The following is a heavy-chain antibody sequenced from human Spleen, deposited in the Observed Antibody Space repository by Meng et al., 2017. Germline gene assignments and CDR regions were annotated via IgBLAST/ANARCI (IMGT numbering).Heavy chain of an antibody. J-gene: IGHJ5*02. V-gene: IGHV4-34*01. CDR3: AANRDGFDP. CDR1: GGSFSDYY. CDR2: INHSGST. Sequence: QGQRQQWGAGLCKPSETLSLTCVVSGGSFSDYYWSWIRRPPGKGLEWIGEINHSGSTNYNPSLESRATISVDTSQNNLSLKLSSVTAADTAVYYCAANRDGFDPWGQGTLVTVSS.